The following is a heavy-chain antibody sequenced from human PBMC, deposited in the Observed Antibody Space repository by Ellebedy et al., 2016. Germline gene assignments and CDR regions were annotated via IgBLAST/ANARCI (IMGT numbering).Heavy chain of an antibody. J-gene: IGHJ3*02. CDR1: GFTFSYHI. CDR3: ARGGYGHGFDI. V-gene: IGHV3-48*04. D-gene: IGHD4-17*01. Sequence: GESLKISCEASGFTFSYHIFNWVRQAPGKGLEWVAHISATGIYYTDSVKGRFTISRDDAKDSLYLQMTSLRAEDTAAYYCARGGYGHGFDIWGPGTVVTVSS. CDR2: ISATGI.